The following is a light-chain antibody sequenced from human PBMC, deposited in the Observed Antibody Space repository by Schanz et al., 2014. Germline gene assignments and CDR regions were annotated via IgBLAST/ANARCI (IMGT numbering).Light chain of an antibody. V-gene: IGLV2-14*01. CDR3: ASYTSTSIVV. CDR2: DVN. J-gene: IGLJ2*01. Sequence: QSALTQPPSVSGSPGQSVTISCTGSGSDVGGSTYVSWYQQHPGKAPKLMIYDVNKRPSGVPNRFSASKSGNTASLTISGPQAEDEADFYCASYTSTSIVVFGGGTKLTVL. CDR1: GSDVGGSTY.